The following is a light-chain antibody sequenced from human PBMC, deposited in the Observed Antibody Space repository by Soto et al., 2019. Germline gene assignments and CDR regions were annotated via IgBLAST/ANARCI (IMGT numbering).Light chain of an antibody. CDR2: DVT. CDR3: SSYTSNDAVV. V-gene: IGLV2-14*01. CDR1: SSDIGAHNY. J-gene: IGLJ3*02. Sequence: QSALPQPASVSGSPGQSITIYCRGTSSDIGAHNYVSWYQQHPGKVPELIIYDVTNRPSGVSNRFSGSKSGSTASLTISGLQAGDEADYYCSSYTSNDAVVFGGGTKLTVL.